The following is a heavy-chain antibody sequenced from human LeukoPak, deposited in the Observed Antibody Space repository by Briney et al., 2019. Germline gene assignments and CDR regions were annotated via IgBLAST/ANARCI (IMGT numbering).Heavy chain of an antibody. CDR3: ARARRHTEYWHFDL. V-gene: IGHV6-1*01. J-gene: IGHJ2*01. CDR2: TYYRSKWYN. CDR1: GDSVSSNSAT. Sequence: SQTLSLTCAISGDSVSSNSATWNWIRQSPSRGLEWLGRTYYRSKWYNDYAVSVKSRITINPDTSKNQFSLQLNSVTPEDTAAYYCARARRHTEYWHFDLWGRGTLVTVSS. D-gene: IGHD3-16*02.